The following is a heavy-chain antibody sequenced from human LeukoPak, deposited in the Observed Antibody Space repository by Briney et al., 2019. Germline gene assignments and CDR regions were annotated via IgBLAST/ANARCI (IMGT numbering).Heavy chain of an antibody. CDR2: INSDGSTT. CDR1: GFSFSGSW. V-gene: IGHV3-74*03. CDR3: IRGLGGGSDY. J-gene: IGHJ4*02. Sequence: GGSLRLSCAASGFSFSGSWMHWVRQAPAKGLVWVSRINSDGSTTTYADSVQGRFTISRDNAKNTLYLQMNSLRAEDTAVYYCIRGLGGGSDYWGLGTLVTVSS. D-gene: IGHD4-23*01.